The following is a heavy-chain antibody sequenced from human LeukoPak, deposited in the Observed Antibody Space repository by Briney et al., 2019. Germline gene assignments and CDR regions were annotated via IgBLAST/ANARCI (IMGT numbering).Heavy chain of an antibody. CDR3: AKCGNSGCHLIDY. CDR2: ISGRTGGT. V-gene: IGHV3-23*01. J-gene: IGHJ4*02. Sequence: GGSLRLSCAASGFTFNTNAMSWVRQAPGKGLEWVSAISGRTGGTYYAGSVKGRFTISRDNSKSTLYLQMDSLRAEDTAVYYCAKCGNSGCHLIDYWGQGTLVTVSS. D-gene: IGHD5-12*01. CDR1: GFTFNTNA.